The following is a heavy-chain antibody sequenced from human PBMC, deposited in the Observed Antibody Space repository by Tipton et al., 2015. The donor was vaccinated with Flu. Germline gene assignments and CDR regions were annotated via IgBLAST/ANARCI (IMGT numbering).Heavy chain of an antibody. CDR1: GFSLSPYW. CDR2: INQDGSQS. CDR3: ARAWAAVGSA. V-gene: IGHV3-7*01. J-gene: IGHJ5*02. Sequence: SLRLSCVASGFSLSPYWVAWVSQAPGKGLEWVDNINQDGSQSYYLDSVMGRLFISRDNAKNSAFLQLNSLRSDDTARYFCARAWAAVGSAWGQGTLVTVTS. D-gene: IGHD6-13*01.